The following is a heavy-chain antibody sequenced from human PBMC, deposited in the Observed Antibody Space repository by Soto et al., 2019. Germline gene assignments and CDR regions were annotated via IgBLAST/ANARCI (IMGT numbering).Heavy chain of an antibody. CDR3: AGRARPDCYYMDV. Sequence: EVQLAESGGGLAQPGGSLRLSCAASGFTLSGYAMDWVRQAPGKGLEYVSGISSNGVGTYYANSVQGRFTISRDNSKNTVYLQMGSLRPEDMAVYYCAGRARPDCYYMDVWGKGTTVTVSS. CDR2: ISSNGVGT. D-gene: IGHD6-6*01. CDR1: GFTLSGYA. J-gene: IGHJ6*03. V-gene: IGHV3-64*01.